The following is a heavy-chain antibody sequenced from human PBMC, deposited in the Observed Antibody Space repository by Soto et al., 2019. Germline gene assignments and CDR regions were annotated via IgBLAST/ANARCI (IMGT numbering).Heavy chain of an antibody. CDR3: VRVNADSYQNYYGMDV. CDR2: IFSDAER. V-gene: IGHV2-26*01. Sequence: SGPTLVNPTETLTLTCAVSGFSLSTGRMGVSWIRQPPGKALEWLAHIFSDAERSYRTSMESRLTISRDTSGSQVVLTMTNIDPVDTGTYYXVRVNADSYQNYYGMDVWGQGTTVTVSS. CDR1: GFSLSTGRMG. D-gene: IGHD4-17*01. J-gene: IGHJ6*02.